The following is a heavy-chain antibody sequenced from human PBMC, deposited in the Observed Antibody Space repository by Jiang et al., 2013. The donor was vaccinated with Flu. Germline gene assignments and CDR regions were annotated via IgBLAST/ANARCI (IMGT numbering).Heavy chain of an antibody. CDR3: ARDRNTVTYVDY. CDR2: IWYDGSNK. Sequence: VQLVESGGGVVQPGRSLRLSCAASGFTFSSYGMHWVRQAPGKGLEWVAVIWYDGSNKYYADSVKGRFTISRDNSKNTLYLQINSLRAEDTAVYYCARDRNTVTYVDYWGQGTLVTVSS. V-gene: IGHV3-33*01. CDR1: GFTFSSYG. J-gene: IGHJ4*02. D-gene: IGHD4-17*01.